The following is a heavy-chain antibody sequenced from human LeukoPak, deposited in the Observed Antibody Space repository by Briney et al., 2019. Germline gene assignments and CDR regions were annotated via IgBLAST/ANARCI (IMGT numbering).Heavy chain of an antibody. V-gene: IGHV1-18*01. CDR3: ARDDALVATGSFDY. Sequence: ASVKVSCKTSGYTFSNFGINWVRQAPGQGLEWMGWISAYNGNTNYAQKLQGRVTMTTDTSTSTAYMELRSLRSDDTAVYYCARDDALVATGSFDYWGQGTLVTVSS. CDR1: GYTFSNFG. CDR2: ISAYNGNT. D-gene: IGHD5-12*01. J-gene: IGHJ4*02.